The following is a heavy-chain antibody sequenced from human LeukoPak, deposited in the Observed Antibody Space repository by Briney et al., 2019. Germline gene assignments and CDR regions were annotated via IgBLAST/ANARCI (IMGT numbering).Heavy chain of an antibody. CDR3: ARARGRDGDYVSYY. CDR2: IDSSSTYI. CDR1: GFTFSSYS. D-gene: IGHD4-17*01. V-gene: IGHV3-21*01. J-gene: IGHJ4*02. Sequence: GGSLRLSCAASGFTFSSYSMNWVRQAPGKGLEWVSSIDSSSTYIYYADSVKGRFTISRDNAKNSLYLQMYSLRADDTAVYYCARARGRDGDYVSYYWGQGTLVTVSS.